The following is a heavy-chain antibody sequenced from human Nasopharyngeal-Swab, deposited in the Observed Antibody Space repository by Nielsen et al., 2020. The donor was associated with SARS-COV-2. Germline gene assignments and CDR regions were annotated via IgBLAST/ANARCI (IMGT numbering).Heavy chain of an antibody. D-gene: IGHD3-22*01. CDR2: IGGSGGTT. CDR1: GFTFSRYA. CDR3: AKDHDSSGSYFDY. J-gene: IGHJ4*02. V-gene: IGHV3-23*01. Sequence: GESLKLSCAASGFTFSRYAMNWVRQAPGKGLEWVSVIGGSGGTTSYADSVKGRFTISRDNSKNTVDLQMDSLRAEDTAVYYCAKDHDSSGSYFDYWGQGTLVTVSS.